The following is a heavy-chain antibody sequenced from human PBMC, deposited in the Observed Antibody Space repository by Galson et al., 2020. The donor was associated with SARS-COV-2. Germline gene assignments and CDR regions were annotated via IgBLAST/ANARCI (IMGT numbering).Heavy chain of an antibody. Sequence: SQTLSLTCSVSGGPISTGRYYWSWIRQPAGKGLEYIGRIYTTGSTDYNSSLKSRVTISVVTSKNQVSLRLSSVTAADTAVYYCARGKVATPESDFNSYYMDVLGKGTSVTISS. CDR3: ARGKVATPESDFNSYYMDV. D-gene: IGHD5-12*01. J-gene: IGHJ6*03. CDR2: IYTTGST. V-gene: IGHV4-61*02. CDR1: GGPISTGRYY.